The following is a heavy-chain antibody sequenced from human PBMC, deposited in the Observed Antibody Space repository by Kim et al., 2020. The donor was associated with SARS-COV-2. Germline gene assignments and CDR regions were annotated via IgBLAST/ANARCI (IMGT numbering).Heavy chain of an antibody. CDR1: GFTINSYW. CDR3: ASNSGYDYYYYYYGMDV. D-gene: IGHD5-12*01. Sequence: GGSLRLSCVGSGFTINSYWMNWVRQAPGKGLEWVANIKQDGSETHYVYSVKGRFTISSDTAKNSLYLQMKSLRAEDTAVYFCASNSGYDYYYYYYGMDV. CDR2: IKQDGSET. J-gene: IGHJ6*01. V-gene: IGHV3-7*01.